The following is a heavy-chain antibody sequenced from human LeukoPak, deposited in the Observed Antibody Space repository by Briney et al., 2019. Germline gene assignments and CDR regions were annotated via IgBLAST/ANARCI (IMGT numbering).Heavy chain of an antibody. V-gene: IGHV4-59*08. CDR2: IYYSGST. CDR3: ARRLRIEGGTRRGDALDM. CDR1: GGSISSYY. J-gene: IGHJ3*02. D-gene: IGHD1-26*01. Sequence: SETLSLTCTVSGGSISSYYWSWIRQPPGKGLEWIVYIYYSGSTNYNPSLKSRVTISTDTWKKPFSLRVSSVTAADTAVYYCARRLRIEGGTRRGDALDMWGEGTMVTVYS.